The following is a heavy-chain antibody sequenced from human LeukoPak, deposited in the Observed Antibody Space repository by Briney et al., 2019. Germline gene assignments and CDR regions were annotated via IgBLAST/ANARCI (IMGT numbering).Heavy chain of an antibody. Sequence: ASVKVSCKASGYTFTGYYMHWVRQAPGQGLEWMGRINPNSGGTNYAQKFQGRVTMTRDTSISTAYMELSSLRSEDTAVYYCARASYGSGWLTNWFDPWGQGTLVTVSS. D-gene: IGHD6-19*01. CDR1: GYTFTGYY. CDR2: INPNSGGT. V-gene: IGHV1-2*06. CDR3: ARASYGSGWLTNWFDP. J-gene: IGHJ5*02.